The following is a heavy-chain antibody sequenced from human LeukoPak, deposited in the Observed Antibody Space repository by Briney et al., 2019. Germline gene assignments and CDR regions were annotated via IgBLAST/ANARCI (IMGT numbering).Heavy chain of an antibody. D-gene: IGHD3-16*01. CDR1: GLIFSTAW. V-gene: IGHV3-15*01. J-gene: IGHJ4*02. CDR2: IKSKSDDGTA. Sequence: GGSLRLSCAASGLIFSTAWMGCVRQAPGKGLEWVGRIKSKSDDGTAVYTAPVKGRFTISRDDSKDTLYLQTNSLKTEDTAVYYCTTDDDGRFGHWGQGTLVTVSS. CDR3: TTDDDGRFGH.